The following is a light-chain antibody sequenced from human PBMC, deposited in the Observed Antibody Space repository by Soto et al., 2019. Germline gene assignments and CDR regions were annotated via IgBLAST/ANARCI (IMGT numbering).Light chain of an antibody. V-gene: IGKV1-5*03. Sequence: DIQMTQSPSSLSASLGDRVTITCRAGQSISTYLNWYQQKPGKAPKLLIYKASSLQGGVPSRFSGSGSGTEFTLSISSLQPEDFATYYCQQYSAYRTFGQGTKVDI. CDR2: KAS. CDR1: QSISTY. CDR3: QQYSAYRT. J-gene: IGKJ1*01.